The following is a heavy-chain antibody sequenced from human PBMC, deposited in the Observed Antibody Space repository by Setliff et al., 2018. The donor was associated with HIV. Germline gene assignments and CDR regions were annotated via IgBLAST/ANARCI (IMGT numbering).Heavy chain of an antibody. CDR1: GYTLTTYG. D-gene: IGHD2-8*02. J-gene: IGHJ4*02. CDR2: INTETGNP. V-gene: IGHV7-4-1*02. CDR3: ARVGSYWSTFDY. Sequence: ASVKVSCKASGYTLTTYGISWVRQAPGQGPEWMGWINTETGNPMYAQGFRGRLVFSLDTSVNTAYLQINSLKAEDTAMYYCARVGSYWSTFDYWGQGALVTVS.